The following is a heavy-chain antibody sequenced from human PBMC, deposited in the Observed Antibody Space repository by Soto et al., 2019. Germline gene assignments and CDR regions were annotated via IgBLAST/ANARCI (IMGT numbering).Heavy chain of an antibody. D-gene: IGHD6-13*01. V-gene: IGHV5-51*01. Sequence: PGESLKISCKGSGCTFTAYWIAWVRQMPGKGLEWMGIIDPGDSETRYSPSFPGQVTMSADKSITTAYLQMTSLKASDTAMYYCERKLTAAADIDYWGQGTQVTVSS. J-gene: IGHJ4*02. CDR3: ERKLTAAADIDY. CDR1: GCTFTAYW. CDR2: IDPGDSET.